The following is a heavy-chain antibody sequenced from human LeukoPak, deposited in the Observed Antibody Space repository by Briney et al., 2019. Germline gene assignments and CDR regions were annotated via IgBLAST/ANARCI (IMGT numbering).Heavy chain of an antibody. CDR2: ISAGGDAT. CDR1: GFTFSTYA. V-gene: IGHV3-23*01. D-gene: IGHD2-15*01. J-gene: IGHJ4*02. Sequence: GGSLRLSCAASGFTFSTYAMSWVRQAPGRGLERVCAISAGGDATFYADSVKGRFTVSRDSPKNTLSLQMNSLRGEDTAIYYCADHFPYCSRGSCSYFDHWGQGTLVTVSS. CDR3: ADHFPYCSRGSCSYFDH.